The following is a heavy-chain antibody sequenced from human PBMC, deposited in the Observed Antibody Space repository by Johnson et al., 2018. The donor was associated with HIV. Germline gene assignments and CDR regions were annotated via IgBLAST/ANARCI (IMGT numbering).Heavy chain of an antibody. D-gene: IGHD4-17*01. J-gene: IGHJ3*02. CDR3: ARPSVITTLTTTPWAFDI. CDR2: ISTSGSTT. V-gene: IGHV3-48*03. CDR1: GFTFSSYA. Sequence: MMLVESGGVVVQPGGSLRLSCAASGFTFSSYAMSWIRQAPGKGLECVSYISTSGSTTYYVDSVKGRFTISRDNAKNSLDLQMNNLRVEDTAIYYCARPSVITTLTTTPWAFDIWGQGTMVTVSS.